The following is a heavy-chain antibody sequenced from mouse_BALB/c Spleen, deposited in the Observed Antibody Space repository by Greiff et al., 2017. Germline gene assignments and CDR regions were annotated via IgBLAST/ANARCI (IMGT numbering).Heavy chain of an antibody. V-gene: IGHV5-17*02. J-gene: IGHJ4*01. Sequence: EVKLMESGGGLVQPGGSRKLSCAASGFTFSSFGMHWVRQAPEKGLEWVAYISSGSSTIYYADTVKGRFTISRDNPKNTLFLQMTSLRSEDTAMYYCARSHHYAMDYWGQGTSVTVSS. CDR1: GFTFSSFG. CDR2: ISSGSSTI. CDR3: ARSHHYAMDY.